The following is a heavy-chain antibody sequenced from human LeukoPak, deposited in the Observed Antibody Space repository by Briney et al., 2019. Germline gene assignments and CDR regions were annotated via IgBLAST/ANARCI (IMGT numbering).Heavy chain of an antibody. CDR1: GFTVSSNY. V-gene: IGHV3-53*01. J-gene: IGHJ4*02. D-gene: IGHD3-10*01. CDR2: IYSGGST. CDR3: ARGRSRGAFNDY. Sequence: GGSLRLSCAASGFTVSSNYMSWVRQAPGKGLEWVSVIYSGGSTYYADSVKGRFTISRDNAKNSLYLQMNSLRAEDTAVYYCARGRSRGAFNDYWGQGTLVTVSS.